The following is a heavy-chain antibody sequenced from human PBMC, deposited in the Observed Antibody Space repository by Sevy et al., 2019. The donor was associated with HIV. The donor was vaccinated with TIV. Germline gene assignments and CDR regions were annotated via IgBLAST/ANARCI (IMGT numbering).Heavy chain of an antibody. J-gene: IGHJ4*02. D-gene: IGHD2-8*02. CDR3: ARDWGYSTGWVDF. CDR1: GFTVSANY. V-gene: IGHV3-53*01. Sequence: GGSLRLSCAASGFTVSANYMSWVRQAPGKGLEWVSVIYSDDRTYYTDSVKGRITISRDNSKNTLFLQMNSARVEDTAVYYCARDWGYSTGWVDFWGQGTLVTVSS. CDR2: IYSDDRT.